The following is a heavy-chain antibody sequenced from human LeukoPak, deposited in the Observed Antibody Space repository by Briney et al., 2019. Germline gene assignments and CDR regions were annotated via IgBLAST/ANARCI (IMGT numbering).Heavy chain of an antibody. Sequence: PSETLSLTCTVSGGSISSSGYYWGWIRQPPGKGLEWIGSIYYSGSTYYNPPLKSRVTISVDTSKNQFSLKLSSVTAADTAVYYCARQGGSSLNYWGQGTLVTVSS. J-gene: IGHJ4*02. CDR2: IYYSGST. CDR3: ARQGGSSLNY. CDR1: GGSISSSGYY. D-gene: IGHD1-26*01. V-gene: IGHV4-39*01.